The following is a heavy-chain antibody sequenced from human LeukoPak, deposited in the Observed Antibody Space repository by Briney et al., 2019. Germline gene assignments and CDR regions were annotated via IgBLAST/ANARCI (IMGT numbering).Heavy chain of an antibody. CDR1: GYTFTSYD. V-gene: IGHV1-8*01. CDR2: INPNSGNT. J-gene: IGHJ3*02. CDR3: ARWDSLLQAFDI. Sequence: ASVKVSCKASGYTFTSYDINWVRQATGQGVEWMGWINPNSGNTGYAQKFQGRVTMTRNTSISTSYMELSSLRSEDTAVYYCARWDSLLQAFDIWGQGTMVTVSS. D-gene: IGHD5-24*01.